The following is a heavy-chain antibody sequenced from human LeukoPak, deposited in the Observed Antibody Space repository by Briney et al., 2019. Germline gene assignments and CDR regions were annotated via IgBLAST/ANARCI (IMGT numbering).Heavy chain of an antibody. J-gene: IGHJ4*02. V-gene: IGHV4-39*07. CDR1: GFTFSSYG. CDR3: ASGDSSGYGLFDY. CDR2: IYYSGST. D-gene: IGHD3-22*01. Sequence: GSLRLSCATSGFTFSSYGMHWVRQAPGKGLEWIGSIYYSGSTYYNPSLKSRVTISVDTSKNQFSLKLSSVTAADTAVYYCASGDSSGYGLFDYWGQGTLVTVSS.